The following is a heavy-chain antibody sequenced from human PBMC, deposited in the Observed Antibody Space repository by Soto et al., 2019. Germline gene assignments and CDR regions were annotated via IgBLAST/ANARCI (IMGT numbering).Heavy chain of an antibody. D-gene: IGHD2-15*01. CDR2: RYYSEST. CDR1: GGSITTGGYY. J-gene: IGHJ4*02. V-gene: IGHV4-31*03. CDR3: ARTKCSGGSCYSWSLDY. Sequence: SETLSLTCTVSGGSITTGGYYWSWIRQLPGKGLEWIGHRYYSESTYYNPSLKSRVSISLDTSKNRFSLKLSFVTAANTAMYYCARTKCSGGSCYSWSLDYWGQGTPVTVSS.